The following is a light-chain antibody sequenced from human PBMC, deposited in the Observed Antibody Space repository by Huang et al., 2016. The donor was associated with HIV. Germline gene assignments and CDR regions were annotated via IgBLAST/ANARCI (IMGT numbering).Light chain of an antibody. V-gene: IGKV1-33*01. CDR3: QQYDNLPYT. J-gene: IGKJ2*01. Sequence: DIQMTQSPSSLSASVGDRVTITCQASQDISNYLNWYQQKPGKAPKLLINDASNLETGVPSRFSVGGSGTDFSFTISSLQPEDFATYYCQQYDNLPYTFGQGTKLEIK. CDR2: DAS. CDR1: QDISNY.